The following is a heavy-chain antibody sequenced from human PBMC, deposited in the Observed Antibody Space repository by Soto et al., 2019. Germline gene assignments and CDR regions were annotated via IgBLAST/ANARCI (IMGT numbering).Heavy chain of an antibody. V-gene: IGHV1-69*13. D-gene: IGHD3-3*01. CDR3: ASPPSYYDFWSGPKYGMDV. CDR1: GYTFSVYA. J-gene: IGHJ6*02. CDR2: IIPIFGTA. Sequence: SVKVSCKTAGYTFSVYAVGWLRQAPGQGLEWMGGIIPIFGTANYAQKFQGRVTITADESTSTAYMELSSLRSEDTAVYYCASPPSYYDFWSGPKYGMDVWGQGTTVTVSS.